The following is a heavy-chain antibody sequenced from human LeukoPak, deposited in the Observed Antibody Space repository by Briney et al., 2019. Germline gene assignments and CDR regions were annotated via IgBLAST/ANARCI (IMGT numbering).Heavy chain of an antibody. CDR1: GFTFSSYG. J-gene: IGHJ4*02. Sequence: GGSLRLSCAASGFTFSSYGMHWVRQAPGKGLEWVAFIRYDGSNKYYADSVKGRFTISRDNSKNTLYLQMNSLRAEDTAVYYCASLYCSSTSCLLWGQGTLVTVSS. D-gene: IGHD2-2*01. CDR2: IRYDGSNK. CDR3: ASLYCSSTSCLL. V-gene: IGHV3-30*02.